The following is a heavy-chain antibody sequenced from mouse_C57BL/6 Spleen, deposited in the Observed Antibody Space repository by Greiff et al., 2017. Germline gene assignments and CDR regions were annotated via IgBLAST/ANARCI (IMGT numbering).Heavy chain of an antibody. J-gene: IGHJ4*01. D-gene: IGHD1-1*01. CDR1: GYTFTSYW. CDR3: ARENYYGSSPYAMDY. Sequence: QVQLQQPGAELVKPGASVKLSCKASGYTFTSYWMPWVKQRPGQGLEWIGMIHPNSGSTNYNKKFKSKATLTVDKASSTAYMQLSSLTSEDSAVYYCARENYYGSSPYAMDYWGQGTSVTVSS. CDR2: IHPNSGST. V-gene: IGHV1-64*01.